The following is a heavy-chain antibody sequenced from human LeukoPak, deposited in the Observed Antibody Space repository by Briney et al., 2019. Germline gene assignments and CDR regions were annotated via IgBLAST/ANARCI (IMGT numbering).Heavy chain of an antibody. CDR2: ISYDGSNK. CDR3: ARERGILTGQKYNWFDP. Sequence: GGSLRLSCAASGFTFSSYAMHWVRQAPGKGLEWVAVISYDGSNKYYADSVKGRFTISRDNSKNTLYLQMNSLRAEDTAVYYCARERGILTGQKYNWFDPWGQGTLATVSS. V-gene: IGHV3-30*04. D-gene: IGHD3-9*01. J-gene: IGHJ5*02. CDR1: GFTFSSYA.